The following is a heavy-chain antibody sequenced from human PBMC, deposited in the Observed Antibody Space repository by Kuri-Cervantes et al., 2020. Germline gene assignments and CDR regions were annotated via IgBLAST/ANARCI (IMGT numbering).Heavy chain of an antibody. CDR2: ISYDGSNK. CDR3: AREINSSSWYDYYYYYGMDV. J-gene: IGHJ6*02. V-gene: IGHV3-30*19. Sequence: GGSLKISCAASGFTFSSYGMHWVRQAPGKGLEWVAVISYDGSNKYYADSVKGRFTISRDNSKNTLYLQMNSLRAEDTAVYYCAREINSSSWYDYYYYYGMDVWGQGTTVTVSS. CDR1: GFTFSSYG. D-gene: IGHD6-13*01.